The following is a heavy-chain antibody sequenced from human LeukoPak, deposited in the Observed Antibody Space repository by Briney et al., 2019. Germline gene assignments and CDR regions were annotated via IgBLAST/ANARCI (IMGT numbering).Heavy chain of an antibody. CDR1: GFTVSTYY. Sequence: GGSLRLSCAASGFTVSTYYMTWVRQAPGKGLECVSVNSGGSTYYADSVKGRFTVSRDNSKNTLYLQMNSLRAEDPAMYYCARGLGYCTSTTCLLPFDYWGQGTLVTVSS. J-gene: IGHJ4*02. V-gene: IGHV3-53*01. D-gene: IGHD2-2*01. CDR3: ARGLGYCTSTTCLLPFDY. CDR2: NSGGST.